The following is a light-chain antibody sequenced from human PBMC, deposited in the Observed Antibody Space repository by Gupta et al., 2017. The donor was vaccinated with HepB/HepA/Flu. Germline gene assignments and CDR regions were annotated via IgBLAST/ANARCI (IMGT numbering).Light chain of an antibody. J-gene: IGKJ4*01. V-gene: IGKV3-15*01. CDR1: QSISSN. CDR3: QQYKIRPFT. Sequence: EIVMTQSPAPLSVSTGESATLSCRDSQSISSNLAWYQQIPGQSPRLIIFGASTRATGVPARFSGSGSGTEYTLTISSLQAEDFAVYYCQQYKIRPFTFGGGTKVEIK. CDR2: GAS.